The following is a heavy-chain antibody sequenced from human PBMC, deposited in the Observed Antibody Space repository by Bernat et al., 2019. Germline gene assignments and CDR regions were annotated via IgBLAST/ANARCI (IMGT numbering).Heavy chain of an antibody. D-gene: IGHD2-8*01. CDR1: GFIFRNYG. CDR2: ISGDGNER. CDR3: AKDFWGMGYLFDF. J-gene: IGHJ4*02. V-gene: IGHV3-30*18. Sequence: VYLVESGGGVVRPGRSLRLSCATSGFIFRNYGIHWVRQAPGKGLEWVSAISGDGNERHSAESVKGRLTISRDNSKNTVYLQMSRLRIEEPAIYYCAKDFWGMGYLFDFWGRGTLARVSS.